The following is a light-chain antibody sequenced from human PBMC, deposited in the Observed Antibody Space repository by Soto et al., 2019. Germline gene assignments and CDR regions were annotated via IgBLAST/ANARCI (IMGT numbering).Light chain of an antibody. J-gene: IGKJ4*01. Sequence: DIQLTQSPSSLSASVEDRVTITCQASQDINRYVNWYQQQLGKAPKLLMFDAATLESGVPSRFSGSGSGTEFTLTISSLQPEDFATYFCQQYDSLPPTFGGGTKVDIK. CDR3: QQYDSLPPT. CDR1: QDINRY. CDR2: DAA. V-gene: IGKV1-33*01.